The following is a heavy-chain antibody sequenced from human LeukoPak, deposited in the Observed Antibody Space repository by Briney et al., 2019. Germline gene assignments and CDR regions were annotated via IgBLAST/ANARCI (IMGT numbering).Heavy chain of an antibody. CDR1: GGSISSYY. CDR3: AREAEAKYSNYVDY. J-gene: IGHJ4*02. V-gene: IGHV4-59*01. CDR2: IYYSGST. D-gene: IGHD4-11*01. Sequence: PSETLSLTCTVSGGSISSYYWSWIRQPPGKGLEWIGYIYYSGSTNYNPSLKSRVTISVDTSKNQFSPKLSSVTAADTAVYYCAREAEAKYSNYVDYWGQGTLVTVSS.